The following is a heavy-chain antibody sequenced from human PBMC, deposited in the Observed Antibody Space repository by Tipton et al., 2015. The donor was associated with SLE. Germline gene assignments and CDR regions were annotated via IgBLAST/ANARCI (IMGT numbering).Heavy chain of an antibody. D-gene: IGHD3-10*01. J-gene: IGHJ2*01. CDR1: GFTFDVYA. V-gene: IGHV3-9*01. Sequence: SLRLSCAASGFTFDVYAMHWVRQAPGKGLEWVSGISWNSGNIDYADSVKGRFTISRDNAKNSLYLQMNSLRAEDTALYYCARDRRGWYFDLWGRGTLVTVSS. CDR2: ISWNSGNI. CDR3: ARDRRGWYFDL.